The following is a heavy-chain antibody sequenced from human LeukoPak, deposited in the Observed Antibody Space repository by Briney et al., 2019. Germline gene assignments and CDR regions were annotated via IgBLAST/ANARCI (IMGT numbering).Heavy chain of an antibody. CDR3: AREGSPYYYDSSGYPHAFDI. D-gene: IGHD3-22*01. CDR1: GYTFTSYY. CDR2: INPSGGST. J-gene: IGHJ3*02. Sequence: ASVKVSCKASGYTFTSYYMHWVRQAPGQGLEWMGIINPSGGSTSYSQKFQGRVTMTRDTSTSTVYMELSSLRSEDTAVYYCAREGSPYYYDSSGYPHAFDIWGQGTMVTVSS. V-gene: IGHV1-46*01.